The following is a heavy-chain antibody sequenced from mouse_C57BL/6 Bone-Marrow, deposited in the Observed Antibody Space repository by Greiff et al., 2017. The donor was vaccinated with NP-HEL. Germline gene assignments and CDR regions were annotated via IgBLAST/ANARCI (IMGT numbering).Heavy chain of an antibody. J-gene: IGHJ4*01. CDR3: ASPYAMDY. CDR2: ISDGGSYT. V-gene: IGHV5-4*01. CDR1: GFTFSSYA. Sequence: VQLQQSGEGLVKPGGSLKLSCAASGFTFSSYAMSWVRQTPEKRLEWVATISDGGSYTYYPDNVKGRFTISRDNAKNNLYLQMSHLKSEDTAMYYCASPYAMDYWGQGTSVTVSS.